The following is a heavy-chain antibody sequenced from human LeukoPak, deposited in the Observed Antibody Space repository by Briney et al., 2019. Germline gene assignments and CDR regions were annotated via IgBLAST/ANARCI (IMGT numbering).Heavy chain of an antibody. Sequence: GGSLRLPCAASGFTFSSYSMNWVRQAPGKGLEWVSSISSSSSFIYYADSVKGRFTISRDNAKNSLYLQMNSLRAEDTAVYYCARDPPLGYCSSTSCPHLDYWGQGTLVTVS. J-gene: IGHJ4*02. V-gene: IGHV3-21*01. CDR2: ISSSSSFI. CDR3: ARDPPLGYCSSTSCPHLDY. D-gene: IGHD2-2*01. CDR1: GFTFSSYS.